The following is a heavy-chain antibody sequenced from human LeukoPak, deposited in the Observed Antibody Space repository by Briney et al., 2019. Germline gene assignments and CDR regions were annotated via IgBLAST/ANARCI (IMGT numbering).Heavy chain of an antibody. D-gene: IGHD5-12*01. Sequence: SETLSLTCTVSGGSISSGGYYWSWIRQHPGKGLEWIGYIYYSGSTYYNPSLKSRVTISVDTSKNQFSLKLSSVTAADTAVYYCAREGRVATSSFDIWGQGTMVTVSS. CDR1: GGSISSGGYY. CDR2: IYYSGST. J-gene: IGHJ3*02. CDR3: AREGRVATSSFDI. V-gene: IGHV4-31*03.